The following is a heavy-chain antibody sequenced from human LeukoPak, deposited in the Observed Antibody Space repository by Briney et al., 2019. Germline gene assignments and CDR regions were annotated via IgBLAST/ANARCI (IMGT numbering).Heavy chain of an antibody. CDR3: AKNGGPHVMDV. CDR1: GFTFSSIW. J-gene: IGHJ6*02. V-gene: IGHV3-7*02. CDR2: IKHDGSET. D-gene: IGHD3-16*01. Sequence: PGGSLRLSCATSGFTFSSIWMSWVRQAPGKGLEWVANIKHDGSETNYVDSVKGRFTISRDNAKNSLHLQMNSLRVEDTAVYYCAKNGGPHVMDVWGQGTTVTVSS.